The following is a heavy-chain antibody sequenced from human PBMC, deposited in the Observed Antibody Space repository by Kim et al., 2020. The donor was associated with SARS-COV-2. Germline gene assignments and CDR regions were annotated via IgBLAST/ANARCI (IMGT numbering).Heavy chain of an antibody. Sequence: GGSLRLSCAASGFTFNTYGMHWVRQAPGKGLQWVAVISYDGSNQYYEDSVKGRFTISRDNSNNTLFLQMNSLRAEDTAVYYCAKAAKYVGIHFFDYWGQGTPVTVSS. D-gene: IGHD2-15*01. CDR3: AKAAKYVGIHFFDY. J-gene: IGHJ4*02. CDR2: ISYDGSNQ. V-gene: IGHV3-30*18. CDR1: GFTFNTYG.